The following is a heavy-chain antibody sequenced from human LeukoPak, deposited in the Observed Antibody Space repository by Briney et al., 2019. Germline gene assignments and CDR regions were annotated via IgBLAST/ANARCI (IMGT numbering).Heavy chain of an antibody. Sequence: SETLSLTCTVSGGSISSSSYYWSWIRQPPGKGLEWIGEINHSGSTNYNPSLKSRVTISVDTSKNQFSLKLSSVTAADTAVYYCAKDAGYCSSTSCPLDVWGKGTTVTVSS. D-gene: IGHD2-2*01. V-gene: IGHV4-39*07. J-gene: IGHJ6*04. CDR2: INHSGST. CDR3: AKDAGYCSSTSCPLDV. CDR1: GGSISSSSYY.